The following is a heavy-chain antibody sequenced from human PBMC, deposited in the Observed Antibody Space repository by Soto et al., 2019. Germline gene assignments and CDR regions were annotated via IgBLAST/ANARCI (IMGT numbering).Heavy chain of an antibody. D-gene: IGHD3-16*02. Sequence: SETLFLTYTVSGGSISSYYWSWIRQPPGKGLEWIGYIYYSGSTNYNPSLKSRVTISVDTSKNQFSLKLSSVTAADTAVYYCARGAEDYVWGSYRYRPEYFQHWGQGTLVTVS. CDR1: GGSISSYY. J-gene: IGHJ1*01. CDR2: IYYSGST. CDR3: ARGAEDYVWGSYRYRPEYFQH. V-gene: IGHV4-59*01.